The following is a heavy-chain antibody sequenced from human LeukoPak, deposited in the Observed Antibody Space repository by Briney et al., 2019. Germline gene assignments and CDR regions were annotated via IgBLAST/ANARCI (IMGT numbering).Heavy chain of an antibody. Sequence: ASVKVSCKASGYSFTGYYMHWVRQAPGQGLEWIGWINPYSGGTNYAQKFQGRVTMTRDTSISTAYMELSSLRSEDMAVYYCARGSPTHFYGSGTFYKSRGQLNTWGQGTMVTVSS. CDR3: ARGSPTHFYGSGTFYKSRGQLNT. CDR2: INPYSGGT. V-gene: IGHV1-2*02. D-gene: IGHD3-10*01. J-gene: IGHJ3*02. CDR1: GYSFTGYY.